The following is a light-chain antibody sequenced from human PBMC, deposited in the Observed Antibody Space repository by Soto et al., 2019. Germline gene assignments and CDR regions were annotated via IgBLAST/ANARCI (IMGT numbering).Light chain of an antibody. J-gene: IGKJ2*01. V-gene: IGKV3-15*01. Sequence: DIVMTQSPATLSVSPGERATLSCRASQTVYTNLAWYQQKPGQAHRLLIYGASARAAGIPDRFSGSGSGTEFTLTISSLQSEDFAVYYCQHYNNWPFAFGQGTKVDIK. CDR1: QTVYTN. CDR3: QHYNNWPFA. CDR2: GAS.